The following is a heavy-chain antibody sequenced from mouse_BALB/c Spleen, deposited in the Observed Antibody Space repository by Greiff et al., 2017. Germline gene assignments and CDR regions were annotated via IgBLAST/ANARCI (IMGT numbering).Heavy chain of an antibody. CDR1: GYTFTSYW. CDR3: ARQGTTGTLDY. Sequence: VQLQQSGAELVKPGASVKLSCKASGYTFTSYWMHWVKQRPGQGLEWIGEIDPSDSYTNYNQKFKGKATLTVDKSSSTAYMQLSSLTSEDSAVYYCARQGTTGTLDYWGQGTTLTVSS. D-gene: IGHD4-1*02. J-gene: IGHJ2*01. CDR2: IDPSDSYT. V-gene: IGHV1-69*02.